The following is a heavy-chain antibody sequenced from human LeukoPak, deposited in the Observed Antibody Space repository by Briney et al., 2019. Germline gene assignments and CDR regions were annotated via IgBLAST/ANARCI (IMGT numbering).Heavy chain of an antibody. V-gene: IGHV4-34*01. J-gene: IGHJ1*01. CDR3: ARGVINSPPGSV. D-gene: IGHD2/OR15-2a*01. Sequence: SETLSLTCGVSGGPFSGYYWSWIRQPPGKGLEWIGEVNHGGSTNYNPSLKSRVTISLDMSNNQFSLKLSSVTAADTAVYYCARGVINSPPGSVWGQGTLVTVSA. CDR1: GGPFSGYY. CDR2: VNHGGST.